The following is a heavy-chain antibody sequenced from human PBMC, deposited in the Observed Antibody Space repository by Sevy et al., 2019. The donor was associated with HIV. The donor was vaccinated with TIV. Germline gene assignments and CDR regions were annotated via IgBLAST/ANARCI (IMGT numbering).Heavy chain of an antibody. CDR2: INYSGST. J-gene: IGHJ4*02. D-gene: IGHD3-16*02. V-gene: IGHV4-59*13. CDR1: GGSIRSYY. CDR3: ARGGSNHDYVWGSYRFDY. Sequence: SETLSLTCTVSGGSIRSYYWSWIRQPPGKGLEWIGYINYSGSTNYNPSLKSRVTISGDTSKNQFSLKLSSVTAADTAVDYCARGGSNHDYVWGSYRFDYWGQGTLVTVSS.